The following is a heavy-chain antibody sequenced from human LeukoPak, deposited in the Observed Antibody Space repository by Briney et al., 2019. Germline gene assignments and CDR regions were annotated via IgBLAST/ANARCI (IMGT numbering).Heavy chain of an antibody. D-gene: IGHD5-24*01. CDR1: GFTFSSYG. CDR3: ARLQKRDSRDY. J-gene: IGHJ4*02. V-gene: IGHV3-7*02. CDR2: IKEDGSEK. Sequence: GGSLRLSCAASGFTFSSYGMHWVRQAPGKGLEWVANIKEDGSEKYHVDSVKGRFTVSRDNTKNSLYLQMNSLRAEDTAVYYCARLQKRDSRDYWGQGTLVTVSS.